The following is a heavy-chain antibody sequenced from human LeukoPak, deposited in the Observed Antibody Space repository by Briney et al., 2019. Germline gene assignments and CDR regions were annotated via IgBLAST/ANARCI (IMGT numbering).Heavy chain of an antibody. CDR2: ISRSGGST. CDR3: AKLGGKTASGDEYYGMDV. V-gene: IGHV3-23*01. Sequence: PGGSLRLSCAASGFTFSSYAMSWVRQAPGKGLEWVSAISRSGGSTYYADSVKGRFTISRDKANNTMYLQMNSLRAEDTAVYYCAKLGGKTASGDEYYGMDVWGQGTTVAVSS. D-gene: IGHD3-10*01. J-gene: IGHJ6*02. CDR1: GFTFSSYA.